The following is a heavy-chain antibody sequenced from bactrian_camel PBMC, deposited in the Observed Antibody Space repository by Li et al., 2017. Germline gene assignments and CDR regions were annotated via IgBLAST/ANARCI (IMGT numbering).Heavy chain of an antibody. J-gene: IGHJ4*01. Sequence: HVQLVESGGGSVQAGGSLRLSCTASGFQFDGSDWGWYRQAAGKEREWVSSMLAAGGTTYASSVKGRFIITRDKAKDLVYLQMNGLQPEDTGMYYCAADQLYGTCRDVLDFPARGQGTQVTVS. CDR3: AADQLYGTCRDVLDFPA. CDR1: GFQFDGSD. V-gene: IGHV3S53*01. D-gene: IGHD7*01. CDR2: MLAAGGT.